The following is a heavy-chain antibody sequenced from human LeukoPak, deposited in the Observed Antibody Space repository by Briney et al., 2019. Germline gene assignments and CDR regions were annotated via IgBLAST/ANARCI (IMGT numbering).Heavy chain of an antibody. J-gene: IGHJ1*01. CDR3: ATTRDYYDTSGYTLLQD. D-gene: IGHD3-22*01. V-gene: IGHV1-69*01. Sequence: SVNVSCKASGGTFSTYAISWVRQAPGQGLEWMGGIIPILGTANYAQRFQGRVTLTADESSSTAYMALSSLRSEDTAMYYCATTRDYYDTSGYTLLQDWGQGTLVTVSS. CDR1: GGTFSTYA. CDR2: IIPILGTA.